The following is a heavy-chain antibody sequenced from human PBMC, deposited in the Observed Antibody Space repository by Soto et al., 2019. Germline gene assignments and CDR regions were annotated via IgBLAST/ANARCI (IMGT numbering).Heavy chain of an antibody. CDR1: GFTFSSYA. V-gene: IGHV3-30-3*01. Sequence: GGSLRLSCAASGFTFSSYAMHWVRQAPGKGLEWVAVISYDGSNKYYADSVKGRFTISRDNSKNTLYLKMNSLRAEDTAVYYCARDNGGGYSYGTFDYWGQGTLVTVSS. J-gene: IGHJ4*02. D-gene: IGHD5-18*01. CDR2: ISYDGSNK. CDR3: ARDNGGGYSYGTFDY.